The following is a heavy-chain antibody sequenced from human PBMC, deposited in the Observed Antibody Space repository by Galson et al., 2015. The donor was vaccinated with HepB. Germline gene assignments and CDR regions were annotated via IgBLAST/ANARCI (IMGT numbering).Heavy chain of an antibody. D-gene: IGHD2-8*01. V-gene: IGHV3-30-3*01. J-gene: IGHJ4*02. CDR1: GFTFSSYA. CDR2: ISYDGSNK. CDR3: ARDQHLGLMAY. Sequence: SLRLSCAASGFTFSSYAMHWVRQAPGKGLEWVAVISYDGSNKYYADSVKGRFTISRDNSKNTLYLQMNSLRAEDTAVYYCARDQHLGLMAYWGQGTLVTVSS.